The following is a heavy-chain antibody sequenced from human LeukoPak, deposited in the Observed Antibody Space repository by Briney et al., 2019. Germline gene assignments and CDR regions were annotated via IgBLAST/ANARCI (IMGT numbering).Heavy chain of an antibody. J-gene: IGHJ3*02. CDR3: ARVGAGYSSDWYPRDAFDI. CDR2: IRYDGSNK. V-gene: IGHV3-30*02. Sequence: GGSLRLSCAASGFTFSRYGMHWVRQAPGKGLEWVAFIRYDGSNKYYADSVKGRFTVSRDNSKNTLYLQMKSLRAEDTAVYYCARVGAGYSSDWYPRDAFDIWGQGTMVIVSS. D-gene: IGHD6-19*01. CDR1: GFTFSRYG.